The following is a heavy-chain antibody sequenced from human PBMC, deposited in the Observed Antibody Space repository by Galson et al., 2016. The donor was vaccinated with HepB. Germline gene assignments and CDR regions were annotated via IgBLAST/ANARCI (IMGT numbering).Heavy chain of an antibody. V-gene: IGHV4-61*01. Sequence: SETLSLTCTVSGGSIGSGPYYWGWIRQSPGRGLEWIGHIYYSGSTKYSPSLQSRVTMSIDTSKTEFYLKLSSVTAADTAIYYCAKRITMIRGDINWFDPWGPGTLVTVSS. CDR3: AKRITMIRGDINWFDP. CDR2: IYYSGST. J-gene: IGHJ5*02. CDR1: GGSIGSGPYY. D-gene: IGHD3-10*01.